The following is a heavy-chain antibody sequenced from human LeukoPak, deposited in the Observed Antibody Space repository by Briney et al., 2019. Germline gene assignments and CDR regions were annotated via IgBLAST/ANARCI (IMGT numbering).Heavy chain of an antibody. CDR3: ARELDSGSYRGFDY. V-gene: IGHV4-38-2*02. Sequence: SETLSLTCTVSGYSISSGYYWGWIRQPPGKGLEWIGSIYHSGSTYYNPSLKSRVTISVDTSKNQFTLKLSSVTAADTAVYYCARELDSGSYRGFDYWGQGTLVTVSS. CDR1: GYSISSGYY. CDR2: IYHSGST. D-gene: IGHD1-26*01. J-gene: IGHJ4*02.